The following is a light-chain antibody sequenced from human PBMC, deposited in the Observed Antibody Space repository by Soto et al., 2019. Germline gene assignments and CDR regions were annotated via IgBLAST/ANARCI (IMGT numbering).Light chain of an antibody. CDR3: LQYDRSPRT. Sequence: EIVLTQSPGTLSLSPGERSTLSCSASQSFSRSYLAWYQQKPGQAPRLLMYGASCMVTGSPDRFSGSGSGTDFTLTISRRGLEDLAVYYCLQYDRSPRTFGQGTKVEIK. J-gene: IGKJ1*01. CDR2: GAS. CDR1: QSFSRSY. V-gene: IGKV3-20*01.